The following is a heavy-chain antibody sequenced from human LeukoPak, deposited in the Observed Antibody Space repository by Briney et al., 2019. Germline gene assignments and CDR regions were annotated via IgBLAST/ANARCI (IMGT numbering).Heavy chain of an antibody. D-gene: IGHD3-9*01. CDR2: IRNSDGST. J-gene: IGHJ4*02. CDR3: AKATGYLL. V-gene: IGHV3-23*01. Sequence: PGGSLTLSCAASGFTFSSYAMSWVRQAPGKGLEWVSTIRNSDGSTYYADSVKGRFSISRDNSENTLYLQMNSLRAEDTAVYYCAKATGYLLWGQGTLVTVSS. CDR1: GFTFSSYA.